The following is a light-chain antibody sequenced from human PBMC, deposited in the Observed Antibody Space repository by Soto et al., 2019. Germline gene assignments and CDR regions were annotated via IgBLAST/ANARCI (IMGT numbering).Light chain of an antibody. CDR1: LDISSY. CDR3: QQLYSYPLT. J-gene: IGKJ4*01. CDR2: AAS. Sequence: DIQLTQSPSFLSASVGDRVTINCRASLDISSYLAWYQQKPGKAPKLLIYAASTLQTGVPSRFSGSGSGTEFTLTISSLQPEDFATYFCQQLYSYPLTFGGGAEVEIK. V-gene: IGKV1-9*01.